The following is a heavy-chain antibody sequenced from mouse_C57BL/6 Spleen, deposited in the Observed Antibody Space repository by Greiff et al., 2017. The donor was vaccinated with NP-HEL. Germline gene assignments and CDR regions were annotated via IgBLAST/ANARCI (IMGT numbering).Heavy chain of an antibody. V-gene: IGHV1-76*01. CDR3: ARAIHWDYYAMDY. CDR1: GYTFTDYY. CDR2: IYPGSGNT. J-gene: IGHJ4*01. D-gene: IGHD4-1*01. Sequence: QVQLKESGAELVRPGASVKLSCKASGYTFTDYYINWVKQRPGQGLEWIARIYPGSGNTYYNEKFKGKATLTAEKSSSTAYMQLSSLTSEDSAVYFCARAIHWDYYAMDYWGQGTSVTVSS.